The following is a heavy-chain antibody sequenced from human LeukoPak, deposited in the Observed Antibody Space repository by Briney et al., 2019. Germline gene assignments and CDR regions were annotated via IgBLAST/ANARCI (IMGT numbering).Heavy chain of an antibody. Sequence: RGSLRLSCAASGFTFGSYWMHWVRQAPGKGPVWVSRINNDGSGTTYADSVKGRFTISRDDAKNTLYLQMNSLRAEDTAVYYCVRGGESTWSWGQGTLVTVSS. D-gene: IGHD2-15*01. J-gene: IGHJ5*02. V-gene: IGHV3-74*01. CDR1: GFTFGSYW. CDR3: VRGGESTWS. CDR2: INNDGSGT.